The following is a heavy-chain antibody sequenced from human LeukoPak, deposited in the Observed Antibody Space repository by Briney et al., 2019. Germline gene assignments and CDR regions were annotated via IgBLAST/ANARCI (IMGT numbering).Heavy chain of an antibody. D-gene: IGHD3-10*01. CDR3: ARGVFVSYGSGRYYNFYYGMDV. CDR1: GGPISSSSYY. V-gene: IGHV4-39*01. Sequence: SETLSLTCTVSGGPISSSSYYWGWIRQPPGKGLEWIGSIYNSGSTYYNPSLKSRVTISVDTSKNQFSLKLSSVTAADTAVYYCARGVFVSYGSGRYYNFYYGMDVWGPGTTVTVSS. CDR2: IYNSGST. J-gene: IGHJ6*02.